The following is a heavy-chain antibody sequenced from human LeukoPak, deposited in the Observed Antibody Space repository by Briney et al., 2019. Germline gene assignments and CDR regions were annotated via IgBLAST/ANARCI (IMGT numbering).Heavy chain of an antibody. Sequence: SETLSLTCTVSGGSISSYYWSWIRQPPGKGLEWIGYIYSSGSSNYNPSLKSRLTISVDTSKNQFSLKLSSVTAADTAVYYCAREGYASGWNDYWGQGILVTLSS. CDR2: IYSSGSS. CDR3: AREGYASGWNDY. J-gene: IGHJ4*02. D-gene: IGHD6-19*01. V-gene: IGHV4-4*08. CDR1: GGSISSYY.